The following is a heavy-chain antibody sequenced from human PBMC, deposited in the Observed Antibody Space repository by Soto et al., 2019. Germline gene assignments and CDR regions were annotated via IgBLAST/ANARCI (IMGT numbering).Heavy chain of an antibody. CDR1: GGSISSSNW. D-gene: IGHD6-13*01. V-gene: IGHV4-4*02. CDR3: ARIAAAGINFDY. Sequence: PSETLSLTCAVSGGSISSSNWWSWVRQPPGKGLEWIGEIYHIGSTNYNPSLRSRVTISVDKSKNQFSLKLSSVTAADTAVYYCARIAAAGINFDYWGQGTLVTVSS. J-gene: IGHJ4*02. CDR2: IYHIGST.